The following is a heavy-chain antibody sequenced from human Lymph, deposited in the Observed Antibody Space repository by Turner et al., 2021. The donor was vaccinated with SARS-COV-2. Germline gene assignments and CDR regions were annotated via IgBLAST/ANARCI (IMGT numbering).Heavy chain of an antibody. J-gene: IGHJ5*02. CDR3: ARDYSSSSYLVSWFDP. D-gene: IGHD6-6*01. Sequence: QVRPVASGGGVVRPGGSLRLPCAAAGFTFSTYGMHWVRQAPGKGLEGVAVILYDGSFKYYGDSVKGRITISRDNSKNTLYLQMNSLRAEDTAVYYCARDYSSSSYLVSWFDPWGQGTLVTVSS. V-gene: IGHV3-33*05. CDR1: GFTFSTYG. CDR2: ILYDGSFK.